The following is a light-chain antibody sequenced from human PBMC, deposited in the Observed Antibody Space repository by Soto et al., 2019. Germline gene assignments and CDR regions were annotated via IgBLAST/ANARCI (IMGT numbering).Light chain of an antibody. Sequence: QSALTQPASVSGSPGQSITISCTGTSRTLGSFNLVSWYQHHPDKAPKLILYEGFKRPSGVSNRFSGSNSANTASLTISGLQPEDEADYYCCSFASRTVFGTGTKVTVL. CDR2: EGF. J-gene: IGLJ1*01. CDR3: CSFASRTV. CDR1: SRTLGSFNL. V-gene: IGLV2-23*01.